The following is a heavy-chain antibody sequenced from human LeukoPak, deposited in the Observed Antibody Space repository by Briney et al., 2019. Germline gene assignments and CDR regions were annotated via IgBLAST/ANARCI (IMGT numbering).Heavy chain of an antibody. CDR2: INHSGST. D-gene: IGHD5-18*01. Sequence: SETLSLTCAVYGGSFSGYYWSWIRQPPGKGLEWIGEINHSGSTNYNPSLKSRVTISVDTSKNQFSLKLSSVTAADTAVYYCARGIGYSYGYPHFDYWGQGTLVTVSS. V-gene: IGHV4-34*01. J-gene: IGHJ4*02. CDR1: GGSFSGYY. CDR3: ARGIGYSYGYPHFDY.